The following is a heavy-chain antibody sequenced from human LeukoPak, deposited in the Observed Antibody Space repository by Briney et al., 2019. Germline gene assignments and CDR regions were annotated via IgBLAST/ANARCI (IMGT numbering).Heavy chain of an antibody. CDR1: GFTFSTYA. V-gene: IGHV3-30*04. J-gene: IGHJ5*02. Sequence: PGMSLRLSCEVSGFTFSTYAMQWVRRAPGKGLEWVGVIVYDGSSKYYADSVKGRFTISRDNSRNTLYLQMNSLKTDDTAVYYCGRDVSAVAGTAWFDPWGQGTLVTVSS. CDR3: GRDVSAVAGTAWFDP. CDR2: IVYDGSSK. D-gene: IGHD6-19*01.